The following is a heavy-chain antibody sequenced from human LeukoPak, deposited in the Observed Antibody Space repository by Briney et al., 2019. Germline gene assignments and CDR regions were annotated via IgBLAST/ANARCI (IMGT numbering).Heavy chain of an antibody. CDR1: GYTFTGYY. CDR2: INPNSGGT. D-gene: IGHD3-3*01. J-gene: IGHJ4*02. V-gene: IGHV1-2*02. Sequence: ASVKVSCRASGYTFTGYYMHWVRQAPGQGLEWMGWINPNSGGTNYAQKFQGRVTMTRDTSISTAYMELSRLRSGDTAVYYCAREKGMLRGLRFLHYWGQGTLVTVSS. CDR3: AREKGMLRGLRFLHY.